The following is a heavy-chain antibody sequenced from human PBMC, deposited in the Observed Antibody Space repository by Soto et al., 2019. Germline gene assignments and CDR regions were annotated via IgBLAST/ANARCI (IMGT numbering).Heavy chain of an antibody. J-gene: IGHJ6*01. Sequence: QVQLVESGGGVVQPGRSLRLSCAASGFTCSSYGMHWVLQAPGKGLEWVAVISYDGSNKYYAESVKGRFTISRDNSKNTLYLQMNSLRPADTAMYYCAKGGMETVYYYYG. D-gene: IGHD1-26*01. CDR2: ISYDGSNK. V-gene: IGHV3-30*18. CDR3: AKGGMETVYYYYG. CDR1: GFTCSSYG.